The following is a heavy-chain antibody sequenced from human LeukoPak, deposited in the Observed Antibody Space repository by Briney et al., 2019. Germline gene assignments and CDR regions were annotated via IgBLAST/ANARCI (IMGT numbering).Heavy chain of an antibody. CDR1: GGTFSSYS. CDR3: ASGDGYNYSNY. Sequence: SVTVSCMASGGTFSSYSISWVRQAPGQGLEWVGGIIPIFGTANYAQKFQGRVTITADKYTSTAYMELSSLRSEDTAVYYCASGDGYNYSNYWGQGTVVTVPS. D-gene: IGHD5-24*01. J-gene: IGHJ4*02. CDR2: IIPIFGTA. V-gene: IGHV1-69*06.